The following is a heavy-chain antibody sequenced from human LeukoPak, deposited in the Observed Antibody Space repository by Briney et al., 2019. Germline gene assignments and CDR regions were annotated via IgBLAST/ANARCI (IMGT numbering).Heavy chain of an antibody. D-gene: IGHD6-19*01. Sequence: PGGSLRLSCAASGFTFSSYWMHWVRQAPGKGLVWVSRINSDGSSTSYADSVKGRFTISRDNAKNTLYLQMNSLRAEDTAVYYCARREVAGMGYCYYYYMDVWGKGTTVTVSS. CDR2: INSDGSST. CDR1: GFTFSSYW. J-gene: IGHJ6*03. V-gene: IGHV3-74*01. CDR3: ARREVAGMGYCYYYYMDV.